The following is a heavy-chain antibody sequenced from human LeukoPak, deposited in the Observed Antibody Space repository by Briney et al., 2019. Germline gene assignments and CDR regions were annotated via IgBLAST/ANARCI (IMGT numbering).Heavy chain of an antibody. Sequence: SETLSLTCTVSGYYISSSYYWGWIRQPPGKGLEWIGSIYHSGSTYYNPSLKSRVTITVDTSKNQFSLKLSSVTAADTAAYDCARGLGYCSSNSCRYYFDYWGQGTLVTVSS. CDR1: GYYISSSYY. CDR3: ARGLGYCSSNSCRYYFDY. J-gene: IGHJ4*02. CDR2: IYHSGST. V-gene: IGHV4-38-2*02. D-gene: IGHD2-2*01.